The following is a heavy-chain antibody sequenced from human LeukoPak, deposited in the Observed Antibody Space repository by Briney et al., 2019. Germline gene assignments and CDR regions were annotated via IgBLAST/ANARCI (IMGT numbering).Heavy chain of an antibody. V-gene: IGHV1-58*02. CDR3: AADHSPDYDILTGYYLPYGMDV. CDR2: IVVGSGNT. J-gene: IGHJ6*02. Sequence: ASVKVSCKASGFTFTSSAMQWVRQARGQRLEWMGWIVVGSGNTNYAQKFQERVTITRDMSTSTAYMELSSLRSEDTAVYYCAADHSPDYDILTGYYLPYGMDVWGQGTTVTVSS. D-gene: IGHD3-9*01. CDR1: GFTFTSSA.